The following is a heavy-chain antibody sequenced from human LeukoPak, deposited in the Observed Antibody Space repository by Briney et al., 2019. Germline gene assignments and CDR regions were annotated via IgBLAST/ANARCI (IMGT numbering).Heavy chain of an antibody. CDR3: ARDIPTDILTGLLDY. CDR1: GFTFDDYA. D-gene: IGHD3-9*01. Sequence: GGSLRLSCAASGFTFDDYAMHWVRQAPGKGLEWVSSISSSSSYIYYADSVKGRFTISRDNAKNSLYLQMNSLRAEDTAVYYCARDIPTDILTGLLDYWGQGTLVTVSS. CDR2: ISSSSSYI. V-gene: IGHV3-21*01. J-gene: IGHJ4*02.